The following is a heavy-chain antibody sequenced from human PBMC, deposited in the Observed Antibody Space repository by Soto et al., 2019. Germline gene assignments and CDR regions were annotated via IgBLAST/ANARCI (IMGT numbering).Heavy chain of an antibody. CDR2: ISYDGGNQ. V-gene: IGHV3-30*18. Sequence: SLRLSCAASGFTFSRFGMHWVRQAPGKGLEWVALISYDGGNQYYGGSARGRFTITRGNSKSTVFLQMNSLREEDTAVYYCAKDGCPDGICYVRDHWFDPWGQGAQVTVSS. D-gene: IGHD2-8*01. CDR1: GFTFSRFG. J-gene: IGHJ5*02. CDR3: AKDGCPDGICYVRDHWFDP.